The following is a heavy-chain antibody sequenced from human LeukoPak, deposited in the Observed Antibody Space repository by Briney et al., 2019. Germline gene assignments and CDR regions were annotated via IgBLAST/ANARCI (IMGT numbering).Heavy chain of an antibody. CDR3: ARVDCSGGSCYAFDI. V-gene: IGHV4-61*01. Sequence: PSETLSLTCTVPGASVSSRSYYWNWIRQPPGKVLEGIGYTNYSGSTKYNPCLKSRVTISVDTSKNQYSLKLSSVTAADTAVYYCARVDCSGGSCYAFDIWGQGTMVTVSS. CDR1: GASVSSRSYY. D-gene: IGHD2-15*01. J-gene: IGHJ3*02. CDR2: TNYSGST.